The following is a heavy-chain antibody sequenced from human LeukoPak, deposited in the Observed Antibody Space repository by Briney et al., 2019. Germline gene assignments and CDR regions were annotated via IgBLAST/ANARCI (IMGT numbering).Heavy chain of an antibody. CDR2: ISGSGGST. Sequence: GGSLRLSCAASGFTFSSYAMSWVRQAPGKGLEWVSAISGSGGSTYYADSVKGRFTISRDNSKDTLYLQMNSLRAEDTAVYYCAKDSPYSSSWRDPFDYWGQGTLVTASS. CDR3: AKDSPYSSSWRDPFDY. D-gene: IGHD6-13*01. J-gene: IGHJ4*02. V-gene: IGHV3-23*01. CDR1: GFTFSSYA.